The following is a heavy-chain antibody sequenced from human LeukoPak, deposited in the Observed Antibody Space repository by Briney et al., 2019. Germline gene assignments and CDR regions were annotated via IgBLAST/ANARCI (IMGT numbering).Heavy chain of an antibody. D-gene: IGHD3-22*01. J-gene: IGHJ6*02. V-gene: IGHV1-8*01. Sequence: GASVKVCCKASGYTFTSYAINWVRQATGQGLEWMGWTNPNSGNTGYAQKFQGRVTMTRNTSISTSYVELSSLRSEDTAVYYCARDLSYYDSSGYLYYGMDVRGQGTTVTVSS. CDR2: TNPNSGNT. CDR3: ARDLSYYDSSGYLYYGMDV. CDR1: GYTFTSYA.